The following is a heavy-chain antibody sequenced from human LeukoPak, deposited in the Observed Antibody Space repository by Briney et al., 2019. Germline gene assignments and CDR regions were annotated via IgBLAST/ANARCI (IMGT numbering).Heavy chain of an antibody. CDR1: GGSISSYY. J-gene: IGHJ4*02. D-gene: IGHD6-19*01. CDR2: IYTSGST. CDR3: ARDWIAVASFDY. V-gene: IGHV4-4*07. Sequence: PSETLSLTCTVPGGSISSYYWSWIRQPAGKGLEWIGRIYTSGSTNYNPSLKSRVTMSVDTSKNQFSLKLSSVTAADTAMYYCARDWIAVASFDYWGQGTLVTVSS.